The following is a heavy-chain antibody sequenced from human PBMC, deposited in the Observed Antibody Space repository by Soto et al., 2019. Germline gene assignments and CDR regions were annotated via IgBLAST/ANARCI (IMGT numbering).Heavy chain of an antibody. CDR1: GYTFTSYC. CDR3: ARGSGDYGDYVLLR. J-gene: IGHJ4*02. D-gene: IGHD4-17*01. CDR2: ISAYNGNT. V-gene: IGHV1-18*04. Sequence: ASVKVSCKASGYTFTSYCISWVRQAPGQGLEWMGWISAYNGNTNYAQKLQGRVTMTTDTSTSTTYMELRSLRSDDTAVYYCARGSGDYGDYVLLRWGQGTLVTVSS.